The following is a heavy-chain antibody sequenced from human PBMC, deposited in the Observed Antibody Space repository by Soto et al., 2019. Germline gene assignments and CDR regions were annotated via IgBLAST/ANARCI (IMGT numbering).Heavy chain of an antibody. Sequence: SEALSLTCAVYGGSCSGYYWNRIRQPPGKGLEWIGEIDHSGYTNYNPSLKSRVTISVDTSENHFSLKLSSVTAADTAVYFCARGPFSCSSTSCYPVFWGQGTLVTVSS. CDR1: GGSCSGYY. J-gene: IGHJ4*02. CDR3: ARGPFSCSSTSCYPVF. D-gene: IGHD2-2*01. V-gene: IGHV4-34*01. CDR2: IDHSGYT.